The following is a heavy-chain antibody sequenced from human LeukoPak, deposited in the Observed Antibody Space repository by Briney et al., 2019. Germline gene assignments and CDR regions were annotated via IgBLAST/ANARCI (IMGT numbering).Heavy chain of an antibody. CDR2: ISYDGSNN. Sequence: GGSLRLSCAASGFTFSSYWMNWVRQAPGKGLEWVAVISYDGSNNYYADSVKGRFTISRDNSKNTLYLQMNSLRAEDTAVYYCAKGRHDYGDYSYYYGMDVWGQGTTVTVSS. V-gene: IGHV3-30*18. D-gene: IGHD4-17*01. CDR1: GFTFSSYW. CDR3: AKGRHDYGDYSYYYGMDV. J-gene: IGHJ6*02.